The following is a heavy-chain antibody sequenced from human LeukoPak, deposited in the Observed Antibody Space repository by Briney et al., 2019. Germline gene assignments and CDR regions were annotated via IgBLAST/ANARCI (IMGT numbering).Heavy chain of an antibody. J-gene: IGHJ4*02. V-gene: IGHV4-39*01. CDR2: IYYSGST. CDR1: GGSISSSSYY. CDR3: ARLLAARPHFDY. Sequence: SETLSLTCTVSGGSISSSSYYWGWIRQPPEKGLEWIGSIYYSGSTYYNPSLKSRVTISVDTSKNQFSLKLSSVTAADTAVYYCARLLAARPHFDYWGQGTLVTVSS. D-gene: IGHD6-6*01.